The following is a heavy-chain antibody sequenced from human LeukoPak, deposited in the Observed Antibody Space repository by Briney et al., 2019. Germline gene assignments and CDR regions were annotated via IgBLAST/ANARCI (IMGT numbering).Heavy chain of an antibody. Sequence: PGGSLRLSCAASGFAFSSYAMSWVRQAPGQGLEWVSAISASGGSTYYADSVKGRFTISRDNSKNTLYLQMNSLRAEDTAVYYCAKELAGGVVLVYFDYWGQGTLVTVSS. CDR1: GFAFSSYA. CDR2: ISASGGST. V-gene: IGHV3-23*01. CDR3: AKELAGGVVLVYFDY. J-gene: IGHJ4*02. D-gene: IGHD2-15*01.